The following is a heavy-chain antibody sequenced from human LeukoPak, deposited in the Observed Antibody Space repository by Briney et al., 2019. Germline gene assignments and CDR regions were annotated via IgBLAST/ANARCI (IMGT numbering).Heavy chain of an antibody. CDR1: GFTFSSYW. J-gene: IGHJ3*02. V-gene: IGHV3-7*01. CDR2: IKQDGSEK. CDR3: ARERHYDFWSGYSNDAFDI. Sequence: PGGSLRLSCAASGFTFSSYWMSWVRQAPGKGLEWVANIKQDGSEKYYVDSVKGRFTISRDNAKNSLYLQMNSLRAEDTAVYYCARERHYDFWSGYSNDAFDIWGQGTMVTVSS. D-gene: IGHD3-3*01.